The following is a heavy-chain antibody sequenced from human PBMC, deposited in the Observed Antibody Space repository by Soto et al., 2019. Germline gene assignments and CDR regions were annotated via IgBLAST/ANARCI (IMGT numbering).Heavy chain of an antibody. J-gene: IGHJ4*02. CDR2: IYYSGST. Sequence: SETLSLTCTVSGGSISSGGYYWSWIRQHPGKGLEWIGYIYYSGSTYYNPSLKSRVTISVDTSKNQFSLKLSSVTAADTAVYYCARGGFDELVSFDYWGQGTLVTVSS. V-gene: IGHV4-31*03. D-gene: IGHD1-26*01. CDR1: GGSISSGGYY. CDR3: ARGGFDELVSFDY.